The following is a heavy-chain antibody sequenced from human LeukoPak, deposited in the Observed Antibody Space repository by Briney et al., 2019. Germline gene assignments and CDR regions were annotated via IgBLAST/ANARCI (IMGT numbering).Heavy chain of an antibody. D-gene: IGHD5-18*01. CDR1: GGTFSSYA. Sequence: GASVKVSCKASGGTFSSYAISWVRQAPGQGLEWMGRIIPILGIANYAQKFQGRVTITADKSTSTAYMELSSLRSEDTAVYYCARAVGASAMEPYYFDYWGQGTLVTVSS. CDR3: ARAVGASAMEPYYFDY. V-gene: IGHV1-69*04. CDR2: IIPILGIA. J-gene: IGHJ4*02.